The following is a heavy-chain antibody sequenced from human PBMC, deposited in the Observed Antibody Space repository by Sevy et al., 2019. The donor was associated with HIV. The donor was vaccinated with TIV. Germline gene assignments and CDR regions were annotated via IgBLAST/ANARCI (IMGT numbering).Heavy chain of an antibody. Sequence: SETLSLTCTVSGGSISSYYWSWIRQPAGKGLEWIGRIYTSGSTNYNPSLKSRVTMSVETSKNRFSLKLGSVTAADTAVYYCARGPSITMVRGLYYYYGMDVWGQGTTVTVSS. CDR2: IYTSGST. J-gene: IGHJ6*02. CDR3: ARGPSITMVRGLYYYYGMDV. CDR1: GGSISSYY. D-gene: IGHD3-10*01. V-gene: IGHV4-4*07.